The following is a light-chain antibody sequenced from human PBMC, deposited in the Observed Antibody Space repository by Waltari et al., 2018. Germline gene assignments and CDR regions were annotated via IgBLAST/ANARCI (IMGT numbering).Light chain of an antibody. J-gene: IGKJ3*01. CDR3: QQSFNTPFA. Sequence: DIQMTQSPSYLSASVGDRVTITCRANQTSTTYLNWYLQKPGKAPELLIYGASTLQSGAPSRFSGSGSGTDFTLTISSLQPEDFATYYCQQSFNTPFAFGPGTKLDIK. CDR2: GAS. V-gene: IGKV1-39*01. CDR1: QTSTTY.